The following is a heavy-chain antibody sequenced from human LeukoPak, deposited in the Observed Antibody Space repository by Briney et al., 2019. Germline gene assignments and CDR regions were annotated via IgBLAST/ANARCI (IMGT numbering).Heavy chain of an antibody. CDR1: GYNFAKYW. CDR3: AIHSSITMIVVN. CDR2: IYPGDSDT. J-gene: IGHJ4*02. D-gene: IGHD3-22*01. Sequence: GESLKISCKGSGYNFAKYWIGWVRQMPGKGLEWMGIIYPGDSDTRYSPSFQGQVTISADKSISTAYLQWSSLKASDTAMYYCAIHSSITMIVVNWGQGTLVTVSS. V-gene: IGHV5-51*01.